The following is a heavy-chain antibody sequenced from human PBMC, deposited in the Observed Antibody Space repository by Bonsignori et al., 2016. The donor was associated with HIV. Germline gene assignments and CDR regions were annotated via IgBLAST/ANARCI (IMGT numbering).Heavy chain of an antibody. Sequence: WVRQAPGQGLEWMGGIIPIFGTANYAQKFQGRVTITADESTSTAYMELSSLRSEDTAVYYCASRYNYDFWSGYYGGGDYWGQGTLVTVSS. J-gene: IGHJ4*02. CDR2: IIPIFGTA. V-gene: IGHV1-69*01. CDR3: ASRYNYDFWSGYYGGGDY. D-gene: IGHD3-3*01.